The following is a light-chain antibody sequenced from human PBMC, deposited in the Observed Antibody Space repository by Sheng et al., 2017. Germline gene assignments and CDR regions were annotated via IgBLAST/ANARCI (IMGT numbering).Light chain of an antibody. CDR3: QSYDSSLSGWV. CDR2: GND. CDR1: SSNIGSNV. Sequence: QSVLTQPPSASGTPGQRVTISCSGSSSNIGSNVVNWYQQLPGTAPKLLIYGNDQRPSGVPDRVSGSKSGTSASLAISGLQSGDEADYYCQSYDSSLSGWVFGGGTKLTVL. V-gene: IGLV1-44*01. J-gene: IGLJ3*02.